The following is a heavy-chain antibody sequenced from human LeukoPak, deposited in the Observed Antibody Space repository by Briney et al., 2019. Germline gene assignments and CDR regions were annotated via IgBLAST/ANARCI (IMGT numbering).Heavy chain of an antibody. D-gene: IGHD3-10*01. CDR1: GVSISSSSYY. CDR2: IYFSGGT. J-gene: IGHJ4*02. CDR3: ARQTGSGLFSLP. V-gene: IGHV4-39*01. Sequence: SETLSLTCTVSGVSISSSSYYWGWIRQPPGKGLEWIGSIYFSGGTYYNASLKSRVTISVDTSKNQFSLKLSSVTAADTAVYYCARQTGSGLFSLPGGQGTLVTVSS.